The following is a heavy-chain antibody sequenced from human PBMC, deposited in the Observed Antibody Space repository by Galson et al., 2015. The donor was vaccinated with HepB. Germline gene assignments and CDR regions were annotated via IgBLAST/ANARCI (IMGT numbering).Heavy chain of an antibody. CDR1: GFTFSGAA. J-gene: IGHJ4*02. CDR3: TRHIDTGSPPFDS. CDR2: IRSKINTYAT. V-gene: IGHV3-73*01. Sequence: SLRLSCATSGFTFSGAAMHWVRQASGKGLEWVGRIRSKINTYATTYAASVKGRFTISRDDSKNTAYLQMNSLKTEDTAVYFCTRHIDTGSPPFDSWGQGTLVSVSS. D-gene: IGHD3-10*01.